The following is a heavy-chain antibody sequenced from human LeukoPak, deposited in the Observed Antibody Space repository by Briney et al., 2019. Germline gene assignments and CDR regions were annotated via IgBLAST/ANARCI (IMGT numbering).Heavy chain of an antibody. CDR2: IYYSGST. V-gene: IGHV4-59*01. CDR3: ARGMKGYCSSTSCYNFDY. Sequence: SETLSLTCTVSGVSISSYYWSWIRQPPGKGLEWIGYIYYSGSTNYNPSLKSRVTISVDTSKNQFSLKLSSVTAADTAVYYCARGMKGYCSSTSCYNFDYWGQGTLVTVSS. J-gene: IGHJ4*02. CDR1: GVSISSYY. D-gene: IGHD2-2*02.